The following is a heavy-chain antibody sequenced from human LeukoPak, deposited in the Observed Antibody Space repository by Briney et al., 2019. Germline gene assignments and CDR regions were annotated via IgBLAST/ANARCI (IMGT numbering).Heavy chain of an antibody. CDR1: GFTFSSYA. Sequence: GRSLRLSCAASGFTFSSYAMHWVRRAPGKGLEWVAVISYDGSNKYYADSVKGRFTISRDNSKNTLYLQMNSLRAEDTAVYYCARDLCSGGSCYTGIDYWGQGTLVTVSS. CDR2: ISYDGSNK. J-gene: IGHJ4*02. D-gene: IGHD2-15*01. CDR3: ARDLCSGGSCYTGIDY. V-gene: IGHV3-30-3*01.